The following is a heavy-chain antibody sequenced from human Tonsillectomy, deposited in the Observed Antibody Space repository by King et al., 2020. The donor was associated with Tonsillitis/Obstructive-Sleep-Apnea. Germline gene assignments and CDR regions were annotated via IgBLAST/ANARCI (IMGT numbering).Heavy chain of an antibody. CDR2: ISWNSGSI. V-gene: IGHV3-9*01. Sequence: QLVQSGVGLVQPGRSLRLSCAASGFTFDDYAMHWVRHAPGKGLEWVSGISWNSGSIGYADSVKGRFTISRDNAKNSLYLQMNSLRAEDTGLYYCAKDSGSYYDRSSDMDVWGKGNTVTV. CDR3: AKDSGSYYDRSSDMDV. D-gene: IGHD3-22*01. CDR1: GFTFDDYA. J-gene: IGHJ6*03.